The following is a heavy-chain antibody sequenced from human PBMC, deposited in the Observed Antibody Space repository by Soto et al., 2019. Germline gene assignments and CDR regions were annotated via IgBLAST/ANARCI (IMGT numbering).Heavy chain of an antibody. Sequence: QVQLVQSGAEVKKPGASVKVSCKASGYTFTSYDINWVRQATGQGLEWMGWMNTNSGNTGYAQKFQGRVTMTRNTSISTAYMELSSLRSEDTAVYYCARMTHYYDSSGNKDFDYWGQGTLVTVSS. CDR2: MNTNSGNT. V-gene: IGHV1-8*01. J-gene: IGHJ4*02. D-gene: IGHD3-22*01. CDR1: GYTFTSYD. CDR3: ARMTHYYDSSGNKDFDY.